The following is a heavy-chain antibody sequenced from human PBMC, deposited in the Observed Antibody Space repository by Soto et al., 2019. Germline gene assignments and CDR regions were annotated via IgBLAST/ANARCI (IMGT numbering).Heavy chain of an antibody. J-gene: IGHJ4*02. Sequence: QVQLQESGPGLVKPSETLSLTCTVSGVSVTSGSYYWSWIRQPPGGGLEWIGYIHYTGRISYNPSLRSRVSISIATSEKLFFVGLSAVTTEDTAEYYCARDFRGLGIRRQFEYWGQGTLVAVSS. CDR1: GVSVTSGSYY. CDR2: IHYTGRI. CDR3: ARDFRGLGIRRQFEY. V-gene: IGHV4-61*03. D-gene: IGHD3-9*01.